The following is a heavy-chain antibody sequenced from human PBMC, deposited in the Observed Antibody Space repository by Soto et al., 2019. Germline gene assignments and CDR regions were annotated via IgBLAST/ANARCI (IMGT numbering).Heavy chain of an antibody. Sequence: QVQLVQSGAEVKKPGASVKVSCKASGYTFTSYGISWVRQAPGQGLEWMGWISAYNGNTNYAQKLQCRVTMTTDTSTSTAYMELRSLRSEDTAVYYCARENGYYGSGSYYNPGDCFDPWGQGTLVTVSS. J-gene: IGHJ5*02. D-gene: IGHD3-10*01. CDR3: ARENGYYGSGSYYNPGDCFDP. V-gene: IGHV1-18*01. CDR2: ISAYNGNT. CDR1: GYTFTSYG.